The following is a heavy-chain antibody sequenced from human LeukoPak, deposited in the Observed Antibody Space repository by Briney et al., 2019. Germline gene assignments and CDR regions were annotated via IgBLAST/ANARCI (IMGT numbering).Heavy chain of an antibody. CDR2: ISYDGSNK. CDR1: GFTFSSSG. D-gene: IGHD3-22*01. Sequence: GGSLRLSCAASGFTFSSSGMHWVRQAPGKGLEWLAVISYDGSNKYLIDSVKGRFTIFRDNSKNTLYLQMNNLRTEDTAMYYCAKESSGGNYFDYWGQGTLVTVSS. CDR3: AKESSGGNYFDY. J-gene: IGHJ4*02. V-gene: IGHV3-30*18.